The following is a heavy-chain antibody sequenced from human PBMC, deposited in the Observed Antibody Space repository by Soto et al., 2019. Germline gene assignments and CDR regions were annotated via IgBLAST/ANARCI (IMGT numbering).Heavy chain of an antibody. CDR1: GGSISSYY. J-gene: IGHJ4*02. V-gene: IGHV4-59*08. D-gene: IGHD6-6*01. Sequence: NPSETLSLTCTVSGGSISSYYWSWIRQPPGKGLERIGYIYYSGSTNYNPSLKSRVTISVDTSKNQFSLKLSSVTAADTAVYYCARGRGDSSSDDYWGKGTLVTVSS. CDR2: IYYSGST. CDR3: ARGRGDSSSDDY.